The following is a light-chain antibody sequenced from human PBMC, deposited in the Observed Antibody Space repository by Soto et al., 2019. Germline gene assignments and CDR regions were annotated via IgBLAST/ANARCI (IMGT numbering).Light chain of an antibody. J-gene: IGKJ3*01. CDR2: GAS. V-gene: IGKV3-20*01. CDR1: QTVSSNY. CDR3: QQRGT. Sequence: ENILTLSPDTLSLSPGERATLSCRASQTVSSNYLAWCQQRPGQAPRLLIYGASTRAAGIPDRFSGSGSGTNFTLTISSLEPEDLAVYYCQQRGTFGPGTKVDIK.